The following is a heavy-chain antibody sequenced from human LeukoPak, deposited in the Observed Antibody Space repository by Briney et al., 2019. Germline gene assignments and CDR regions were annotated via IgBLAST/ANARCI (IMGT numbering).Heavy chain of an antibody. J-gene: IGHJ4*02. CDR2: ITPIFGTA. V-gene: IGHV1-69*05. CDR3: ARAEDGYNYSGGFDY. CDR1: GGTFSSYA. D-gene: IGHD5-24*01. Sequence: SAKVSCKASGGTFSSYAISWVRQAPGQGLEWMGGITPIFGTANYAQKFQGRVTITTDESTSTAYMELSSLRSEDTAVYYCARAEDGYNYSGGFDYWGQGTLVTVSS.